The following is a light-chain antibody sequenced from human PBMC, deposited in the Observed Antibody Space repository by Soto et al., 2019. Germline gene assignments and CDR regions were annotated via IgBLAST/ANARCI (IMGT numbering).Light chain of an antibody. CDR3: LHTYSFPRT. Sequence: SQMTQPPSAVSAAVAYKLTITFLASQGIGDRLAWYQQRPGKVPQLLIYFASTLPSGVPSRFSDRGSGADFILTINPLQAEDFATYYCLHTYSFPRTSGQGT. CDR1: QGIGDR. V-gene: IGKV1-12*01. CDR2: FAS. J-gene: IGKJ1*01.